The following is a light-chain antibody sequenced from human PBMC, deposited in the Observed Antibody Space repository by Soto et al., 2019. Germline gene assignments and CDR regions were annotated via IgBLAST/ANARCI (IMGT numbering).Light chain of an antibody. CDR2: SAS. J-gene: IGKJ5*01. V-gene: IGKV3D-15*01. CDR1: QSISYN. CDR3: QQYNDRPPIT. Sequence: EVVITQSPSTLSVSPGERATLSCRASQSISYNLAWYQQKPGQAPRVLIYSASTRAAGIPDRFSGSGSGTDFTLTISRLEPEDFAVYYCQQYNDRPPITFGQGTRLEI.